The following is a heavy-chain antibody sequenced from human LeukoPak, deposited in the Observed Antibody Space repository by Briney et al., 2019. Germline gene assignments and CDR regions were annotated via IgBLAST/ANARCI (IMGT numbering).Heavy chain of an antibody. V-gene: IGHV3-15*01. CDR1: GFTFSNAW. CDR3: TESSVPGLDS. D-gene: IGHD6-19*01. J-gene: IGHJ4*02. Sequence: PGGSLRLSCAASGFTFSNAWMSWVRQAPGKGLEWVGRIKSKTHGGTTDYAAPVKGRFTISRDDSKNTLYLQMNSLRTEDTGLYSCTESSVPGLDSWGQGTLVTVSS. CDR2: IKSKTHGGTT.